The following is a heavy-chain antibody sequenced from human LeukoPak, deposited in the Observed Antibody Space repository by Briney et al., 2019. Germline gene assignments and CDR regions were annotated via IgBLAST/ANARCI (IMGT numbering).Heavy chain of an antibody. CDR3: AKDPCGGDCYFVVY. V-gene: IGHV3-30*18. Sequence: GGSLRLSCAASGFTFSDYGMRWVRQAPGKGLEWVEVISYDGSNKYYADSVKGRFTISRDNSKNTLYLQMNSLRAEDTAVYYCAKDPCGGDCYFVVYWGQGTLVTVSS. D-gene: IGHD2-21*02. CDR1: GFTFSDYG. J-gene: IGHJ4*02. CDR2: ISYDGSNK.